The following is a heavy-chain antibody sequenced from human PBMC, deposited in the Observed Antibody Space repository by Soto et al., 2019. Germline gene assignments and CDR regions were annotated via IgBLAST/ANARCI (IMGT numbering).Heavy chain of an antibody. V-gene: IGHV1-69*06. CDR3: ARDPFGPSVADDY. Sequence: VKVSCKASGGTFSSYAISWVRQAPGQGLEWMGGIIPIFGTANYAQKFQGRVTITADKSTSTAYMELSSLRSEDTAVYYCARDPFGPSVADDYWGQGTLVTVSS. CDR2: IIPIFGTA. CDR1: GGTFSSYA. J-gene: IGHJ4*02. D-gene: IGHD6-19*01.